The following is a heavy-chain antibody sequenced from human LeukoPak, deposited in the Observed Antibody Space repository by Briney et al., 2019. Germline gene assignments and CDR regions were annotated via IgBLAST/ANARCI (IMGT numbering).Heavy chain of an antibody. CDR3: ARGGIPAYDFWSGYNY. Sequence: VGSLRLSCAASGFTVSSNYMSWVRQAPGKGLEWVSVIYSGGSTYYADSVKGRFTISRDNSKNTLYLQMNSLRAEDTAVYYCARGGIPAYDFWSGYNYWGQGTLVTVSS. D-gene: IGHD3-3*01. V-gene: IGHV3-53*01. CDR1: GFTVSSNY. CDR2: IYSGGST. J-gene: IGHJ4*02.